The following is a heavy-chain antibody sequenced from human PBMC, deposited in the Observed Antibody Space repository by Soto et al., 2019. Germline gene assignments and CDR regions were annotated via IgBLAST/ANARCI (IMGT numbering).Heavy chain of an antibody. CDR3: AKVGGATIRNGMDV. CDR1: RFTFSSYT. D-gene: IGHD3-16*01. Sequence: EVQLVESGGGLVQPGGSLRLSCAASRFTFSSYTMSWVRQAPGKGLEWISTIGGSAGGTYYADSVKGRFTISRDNSKSTLYLQMDSLRAEDTGVYYCAKVGGATIRNGMDVWGQGTTVTVSS. CDR2: IGGSAGGT. J-gene: IGHJ6*02. V-gene: IGHV3-23*04.